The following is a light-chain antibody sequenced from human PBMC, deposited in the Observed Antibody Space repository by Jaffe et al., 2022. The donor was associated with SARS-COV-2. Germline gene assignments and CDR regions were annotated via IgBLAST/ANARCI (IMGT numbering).Light chain of an antibody. CDR2: DVS. J-gene: IGLJ1*01. CDR1: SSDVGAYNY. Sequence: QSALTQPASVSGSPGQSITVSCTGTSSDVGAYNYVSWYQQHPGKVPQLMIYDVSNRPSGVSNRFSGSKSGNTASLTISGLQAEDEADYYCSSYTNNHTQVFGTGTKVTVL. CDR3: SSYTNNHTQV. V-gene: IGLV2-14*03.